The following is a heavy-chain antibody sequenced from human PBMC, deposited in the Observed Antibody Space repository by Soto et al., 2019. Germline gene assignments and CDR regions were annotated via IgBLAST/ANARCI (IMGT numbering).Heavy chain of an antibody. CDR2: IKQDGSEK. CDR1: GFTFSSYW. V-gene: IGHV3-7*01. D-gene: IGHD3-16*01. CDR3: ARVGNIMITFGGDNWFDP. J-gene: IGHJ5*02. Sequence: GGSLRLSCAASGFTFSSYWMSWVRQAPGKGLEWVANIKQDGSEKYYVDSVKGRFTISRDNAKNSLYLQMNSLRAEDTAVYYCARVGNIMITFGGDNWFDPWGQGTLVTVSS.